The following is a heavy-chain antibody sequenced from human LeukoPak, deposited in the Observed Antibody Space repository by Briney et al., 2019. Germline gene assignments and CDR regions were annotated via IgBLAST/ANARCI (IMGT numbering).Heavy chain of an antibody. CDR2: ISYDGSNK. D-gene: IGHD1-26*01. CDR1: GFRFSDYP. CDR3: AKYRAFRSYYGEYFDL. V-gene: IGHV3-30-3*02. Sequence: PGRSLRLSCAASGFRFSDYPMHWVRQAPGKGLDWVAIISYDGSNKDYADSVKGRFTISRDNSKNTLYLQMNSLRSEDTAVYYCAKYRAFRSYYGEYFDLWGLGTLVTVSS. J-gene: IGHJ2*01.